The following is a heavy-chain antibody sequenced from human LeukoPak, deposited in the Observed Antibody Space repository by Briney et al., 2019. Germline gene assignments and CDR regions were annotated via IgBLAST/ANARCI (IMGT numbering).Heavy chain of an antibody. D-gene: IGHD3-22*01. J-gene: IGHJ4*02. V-gene: IGHV3-30*02. CDR1: GFTFRSYG. CDR3: ARDLYRIVVVPHYFDY. CDR2: IRYDGTNK. Sequence: PGGSLRLSCAASGFTFRSYGMHWVRQAPGKGLEWVAIIRYDGTNKYYADSVKGRFTISRDNSKDTLYLQMNSLRAEDTAVYYCARDLYRIVVVPHYFDYWGQGTLVTVSS.